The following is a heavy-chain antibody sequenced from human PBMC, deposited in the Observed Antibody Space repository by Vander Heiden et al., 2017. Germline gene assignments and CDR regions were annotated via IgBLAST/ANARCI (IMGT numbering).Heavy chain of an antibody. CDR3: ARWRRDGYNWGVGYFDY. D-gene: IGHD5-12*01. J-gene: IGHJ4*02. Sequence: TISVDTSKNQFSLKLSSVTAADTAVYYCARWRRDGYNWGVGYFDYWGQGTLVTVSS. V-gene: IGHV4-59*01.